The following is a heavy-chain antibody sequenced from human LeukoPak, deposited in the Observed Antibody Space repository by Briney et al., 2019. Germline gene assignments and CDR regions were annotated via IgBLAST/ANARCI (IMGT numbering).Heavy chain of an antibody. Sequence: PGGTLRLSCAASGFTFSSYWMSWVRQAPGKGLEWVGNIKQDGSENYYVDTVNGRSTTTRNNANNSQHLQMNALRADDTAVDYGARDLSSSCWQQLGFFFDPWGQRTLVTVST. V-gene: IGHV3-7*01. J-gene: IGHJ5*02. CDR3: ARDLSSSCWQQLGFFFDP. D-gene: IGHD6-19*01. CDR1: GFTFSSYW. CDR2: IKQDGSEN.